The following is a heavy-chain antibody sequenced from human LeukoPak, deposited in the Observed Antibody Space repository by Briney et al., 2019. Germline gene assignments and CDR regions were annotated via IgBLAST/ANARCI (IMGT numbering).Heavy chain of an antibody. V-gene: IGHV3-15*01. D-gene: IGHD2-8*02. Sequence: KAGGSLRLSCVGSGFTFSDAWMSWVRQAPGKGLEWVGRIKSKSDGGTIDYAAPVKGRFTISRDDSRNTLYLQMNSLKTEDTAVYYCTTRRQYGWWGQGTLVTVS. CDR2: IKSKSDGGTI. J-gene: IGHJ4*02. CDR1: GFTFSDAW. CDR3: TTRRQYGW.